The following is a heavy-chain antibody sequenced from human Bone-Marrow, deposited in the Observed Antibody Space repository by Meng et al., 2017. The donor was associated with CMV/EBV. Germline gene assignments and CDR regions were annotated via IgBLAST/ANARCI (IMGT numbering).Heavy chain of an antibody. Sequence: RASGGALRDHAITWVRQAPGQGLEWMGGIIPVSGTADYAQRFQGRLTITADESTGTAFMELSSLRSDDTAVYFCARESTLGRYFQHWGQGTLVTVSS. J-gene: IGHJ1*01. V-gene: IGHV1-69*01. CDR1: GGALRDHA. CDR2: IIPVSGTA. CDR3: ARESTLGRYFQH. D-gene: IGHD7-27*01.